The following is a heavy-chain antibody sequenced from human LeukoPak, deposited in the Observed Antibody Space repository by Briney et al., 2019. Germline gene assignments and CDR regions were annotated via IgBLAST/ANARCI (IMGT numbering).Heavy chain of an antibody. CDR2: ISSTNGHT. Sequence: GGSLRLSCAASGFSFSFSNMNWVRQAPGKGLEWVSYISSTNGHTYYADSVNGRFTVSRDTAKNSLYLQMNSLRVEDTAIYFCARDRDSSGLYGGADLWGQGTLVTVSS. V-gene: IGHV3-21*03. CDR3: ARDRDSSGLYGGADL. CDR1: GFSFSFSN. D-gene: IGHD6-19*01. J-gene: IGHJ5*02.